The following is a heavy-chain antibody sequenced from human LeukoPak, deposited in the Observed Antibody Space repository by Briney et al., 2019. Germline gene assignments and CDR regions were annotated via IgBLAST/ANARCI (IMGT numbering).Heavy chain of an antibody. D-gene: IGHD1-26*01. CDR3: ARSPLVGATWVTLDY. Sequence: SETLSLTCTVSGGSYSSYYWSLIRQPAGKGLEWIGRIYTSGSTNYNPSLKSRVTMSVDTSKNQFSLKLSSVTAADTAVYYCARSPLVGATWVTLDYWGQGTLVTVSS. CDR1: GGSYSSYY. V-gene: IGHV4-4*07. CDR2: IYTSGST. J-gene: IGHJ4*02.